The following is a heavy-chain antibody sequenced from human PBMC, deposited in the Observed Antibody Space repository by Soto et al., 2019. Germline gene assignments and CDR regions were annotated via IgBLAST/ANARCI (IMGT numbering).Heavy chain of an antibody. D-gene: IGHD6-19*01. V-gene: IGHV1-8*01. CDR3: AREYSSGWSKD. CDR2: MNPNSGNT. CDR1: GYTFTSYD. J-gene: IGHJ4*02. Sequence: QVQLVQSGAEVKKPGASVKVSCKASGYTFTSYDINWVRQATGQGLEWMGWMNPNSGNTGYAQKSQXXATMTRTTSISTADMELSSLRSEHTAVYYRAREYSSGWSKDWGQGTLVTVSS.